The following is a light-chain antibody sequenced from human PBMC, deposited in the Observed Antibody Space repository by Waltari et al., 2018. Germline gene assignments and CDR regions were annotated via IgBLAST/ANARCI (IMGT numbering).Light chain of an antibody. J-gene: IGKJ4*01. Sequence: DIVMTQSPDFLAVSLGERATINSKSSQSVLYSANNKDYLAWYQQKPGQPPKLLIYWASTRESGVPDRFSGSGSGTDFTLTISSLQAEDVAVYYCQQYYGVPLTFGGGTKVEIK. CDR3: QQYYGVPLT. CDR2: WAS. V-gene: IGKV4-1*01. CDR1: QSVLYSANNKDY.